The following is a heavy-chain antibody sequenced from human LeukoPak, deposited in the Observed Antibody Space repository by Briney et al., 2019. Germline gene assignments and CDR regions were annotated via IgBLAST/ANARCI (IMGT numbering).Heavy chain of an antibody. Sequence: GGSLRLSCTASGLTFSTSAFNWVGQAPGKGVEGVASIGPTGSDRYHADSIKGRFTISRDNANNFLYLQMNSLRAEDTAVYYCATETNGRHYDYWGQGTLLTVSS. D-gene: IGHD1-14*01. CDR2: IGPTGSDR. V-gene: IGHV3-21*06. J-gene: IGHJ4*02. CDR1: GLTFSTSA. CDR3: ATETNGRHYDY.